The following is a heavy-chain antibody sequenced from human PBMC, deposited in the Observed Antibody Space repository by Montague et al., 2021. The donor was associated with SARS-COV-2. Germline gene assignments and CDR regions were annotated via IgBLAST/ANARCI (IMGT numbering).Heavy chain of an antibody. Sequence: SLRLSCSASGFTFSSYAMHWVRQAPGKGLEWVAVISYDGSNKYYVDSVKGRFTISRDNSKNTLYLQMNSLRAEDTAVYHCAREGLGNYYDSSGYYPFDYWGQGTLVTVSS. CDR2: ISYDGSNK. CDR1: GFTFSSYA. CDR3: AREGLGNYYDSSGYYPFDY. V-gene: IGHV3-30*04. J-gene: IGHJ4*02. D-gene: IGHD3-22*01.